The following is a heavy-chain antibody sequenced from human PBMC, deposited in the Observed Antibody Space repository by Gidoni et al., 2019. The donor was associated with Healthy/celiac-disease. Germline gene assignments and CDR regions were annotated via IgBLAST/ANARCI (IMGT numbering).Heavy chain of an antibody. CDR3: TSGDHTMIYYGMDV. J-gene: IGHJ6*02. CDR1: GFTFGDYA. Sequence: EVQLVESGGGLVKPGRSLRLSCTASGFTFGDYAMSWFRQAPGKGLEWVGFIRSKAYGGTTEYAASVKGRFTISRDDSKSIAYLQMNSLKTEDTAVYYCTSGDHTMIYYGMDVWGQGTTVTVSS. D-gene: IGHD4-17*01. CDR2: IRSKAYGGTT. V-gene: IGHV3-49*05.